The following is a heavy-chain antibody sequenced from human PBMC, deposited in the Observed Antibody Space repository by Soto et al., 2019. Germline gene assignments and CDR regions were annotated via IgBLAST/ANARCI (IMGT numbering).Heavy chain of an antibody. V-gene: IGHV3-30-3*01. Sequence: VGSLRLSGAASGFTFSRHAMHWVRQAPGKGLEWVAVISYDGSNKYYADSVKGRFTISRDNSKNTLYLQMNSLRAEDTAVYYCARMYYYDSSGPPFDYWGQGTLVTVSS. CDR1: GFTFSRHA. CDR2: ISYDGSNK. J-gene: IGHJ4*02. CDR3: ARMYYYDSSGPPFDY. D-gene: IGHD3-22*01.